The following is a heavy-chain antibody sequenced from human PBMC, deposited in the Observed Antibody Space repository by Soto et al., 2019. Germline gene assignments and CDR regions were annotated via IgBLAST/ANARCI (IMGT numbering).Heavy chain of an antibody. J-gene: IGHJ3*02. V-gene: IGHV1-18*04. CDR3: AGWSVAGNDWYFGTVDI. Sequence: QVQFVQSGPEAKKPGASVRVSCKASGYIFSNFGITWLRQAPGQGPAWMGWISTSDGNTNYAQVLHERVTMTTDTSTTTAYMELRSLTTDDTAVYYCAGWSVAGNDWYFGTVDIWGQGTLVTVSS. CDR1: GYIFSNFG. D-gene: IGHD2-15*01. CDR2: ISTSDGNT.